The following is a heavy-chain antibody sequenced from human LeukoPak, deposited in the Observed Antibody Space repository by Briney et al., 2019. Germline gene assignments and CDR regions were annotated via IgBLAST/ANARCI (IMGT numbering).Heavy chain of an antibody. Sequence: GGSLRLSCAASGFTFDKYGMHYIRQAPGKGPEWVAVILEDGRIKKYADSVKDRFTISRDNTNNTLYLQMNRLRAEDTGIYFCAKDRETTASGTFDYWGLGTLVAVSS. V-gene: IGHV3-30*18. CDR2: ILEDGRIK. CDR1: GFTFDKYG. D-gene: IGHD1-1*01. J-gene: IGHJ4*02. CDR3: AKDRETTASGTFDY.